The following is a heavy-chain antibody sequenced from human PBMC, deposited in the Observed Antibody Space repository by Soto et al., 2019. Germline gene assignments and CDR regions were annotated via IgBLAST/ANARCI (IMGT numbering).Heavy chain of an antibody. D-gene: IGHD4-17*01. Sequence: KPSETLSLTCTVSGGSILSGGYYWSWIRQHPGKGLEWIGYIYYSGSTYYNPSLKSRVTISVDMSKNQFSLNLTSVTAADTAVYYCAREITTAANWFDPWGQGILVTVSS. V-gene: IGHV4-31*03. CDR3: AREITTAANWFDP. J-gene: IGHJ5*02. CDR1: GGSILSGGYY. CDR2: IYYSGST.